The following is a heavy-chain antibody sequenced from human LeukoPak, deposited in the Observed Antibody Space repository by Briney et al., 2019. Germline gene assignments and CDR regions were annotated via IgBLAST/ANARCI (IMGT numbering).Heavy chain of an antibody. Sequence: PGGSLRLSCAASGFTFSSYGMHWVRQAPGKGLEWVAFIRYDGSNKYYADSVKGRFTISRDNSKNTLYLQMNSLRAEDTAVYYWAKPVQSYGSVVSCYASYFDYWGQGTLVTVPS. V-gene: IGHV3-30*02. D-gene: IGHD2-15*01. J-gene: IGHJ4*02. CDR2: IRYDGSNK. CDR1: GFTFSSYG. CDR3: AKPVQSYGSVVSCYASYFDY.